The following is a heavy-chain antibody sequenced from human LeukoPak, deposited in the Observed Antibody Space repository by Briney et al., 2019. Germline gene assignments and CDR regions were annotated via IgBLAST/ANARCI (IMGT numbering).Heavy chain of an antibody. CDR2: IYYSGST. Sequence: SETLSLTCTVSGGSVSSGSYYWSWIRQPPGKGLEWIGYIYYSGSTNYNPSLKSRVTISVDTSKNQFSLKLSSVTAADTAVYYCARGRRRGTSYYFLKWFDPWGQGTLVTVSA. CDR3: ARGRRRGTSYYFLKWFDP. D-gene: IGHD3-22*01. V-gene: IGHV4-61*01. J-gene: IGHJ5*02. CDR1: GGSVSSGSYY.